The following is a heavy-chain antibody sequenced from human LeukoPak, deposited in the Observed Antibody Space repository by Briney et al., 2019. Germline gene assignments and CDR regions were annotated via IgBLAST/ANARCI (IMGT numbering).Heavy chain of an antibody. V-gene: IGHV1-2*02. J-gene: IGHJ4*02. CDR3: AGGAGEGYSYGRYYFDY. CDR1: GYTFTSYY. D-gene: IGHD5-18*01. CDR2: INPNSGGT. Sequence: ASVKVSCKASGYTFTSYYMHWVRQAPGQGLEWMGWINPNSGGTNYAQKFQGRVTVTRDTSISTAYVELSRLRFDDTAVYYCAGGAGEGYSYGRYYFDYWGQGTLVTVSS.